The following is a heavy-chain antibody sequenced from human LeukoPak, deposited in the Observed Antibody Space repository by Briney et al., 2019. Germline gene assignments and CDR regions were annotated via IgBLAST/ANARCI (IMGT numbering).Heavy chain of an antibody. V-gene: IGHV5-51*01. CDR3: ARSSSWHREFDY. J-gene: IGHJ4*02. D-gene: IGHD6-13*01. Sequence: GESLKISCKGSGYSFTTYRIGWVRQVPGKGLEWMGIIYPGDSDTRYSPSFQGQVTISADKSISTAYLQWSSLEASDTAMYYCARSSSWHREFDYWGQGSLVTVSS. CDR1: GYSFTTYR. CDR2: IYPGDSDT.